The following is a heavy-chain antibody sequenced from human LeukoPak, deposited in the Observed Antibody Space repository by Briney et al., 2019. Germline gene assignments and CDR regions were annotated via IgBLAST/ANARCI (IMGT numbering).Heavy chain of an antibody. D-gene: IGHD5-12*01. J-gene: IGHJ4*02. CDR1: GFTFSSYA. CDR3: ASDIVATTIDY. V-gene: IGHV3-23*01. Sequence: GGSLRLSCAASGFTFSSYAMSWVRQAPGKGLEWVSSISGSGGSTYYADSVKGRFTISRDNSKNTLYLQMNSLRAEDTAVYYCASDIVATTIDYWGQGTLVTVSS. CDR2: ISGSGGST.